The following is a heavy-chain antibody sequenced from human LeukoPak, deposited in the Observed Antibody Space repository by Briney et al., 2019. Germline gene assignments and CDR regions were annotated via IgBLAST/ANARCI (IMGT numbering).Heavy chain of an antibody. CDR1: GYTFTGYY. Sequence: ASVKVSCKASGYTFTGYYMHWVRQAPGQGLEWMGRINPNSGGTNYAQKFQGRVTMTRDTSISTAYMELSRLRSDDTAVCYCARVREQLKDAFDIWGQGTMVTVSS. CDR3: ARVREQLKDAFDI. D-gene: IGHD2-2*01. J-gene: IGHJ3*02. CDR2: INPNSGGT. V-gene: IGHV1-2*06.